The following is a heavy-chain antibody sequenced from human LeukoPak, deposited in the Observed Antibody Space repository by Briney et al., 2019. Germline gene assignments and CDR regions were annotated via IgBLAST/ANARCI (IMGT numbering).Heavy chain of an antibody. CDR3: AKGSPRTMES. CDR2: IPFDGNNK. Sequence: GGSLRLSCAVSEFTFSSYGMHWVRLAPGKGLEWVAFIPFDGNNKSYTDSLKGRFTISRDNSKNTLYLQMNSLRADDTAIYYCAKGSPRTMESWGQGTLLTVSS. D-gene: IGHD4/OR15-4a*01. V-gene: IGHV3-30*02. J-gene: IGHJ4*02. CDR1: EFTFSSYG.